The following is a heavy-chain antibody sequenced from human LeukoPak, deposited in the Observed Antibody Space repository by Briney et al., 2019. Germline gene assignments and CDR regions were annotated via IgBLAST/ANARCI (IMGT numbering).Heavy chain of an antibody. CDR2: ISSSSSTI. CDR3: ARQIVENAFDI. CDR1: GFTFSNYS. D-gene: IGHD3-22*01. Sequence: GSLRLSCAASGFTFSNYSMNWVRQAPGKGLEWVSYISSSSSTIYYADSVKGRFTISRDNAKNSLYLQMNSLRAEDTAVYYCARQIVENAFDIWGQGTMVTVPS. J-gene: IGHJ3*02. V-gene: IGHV3-48*01.